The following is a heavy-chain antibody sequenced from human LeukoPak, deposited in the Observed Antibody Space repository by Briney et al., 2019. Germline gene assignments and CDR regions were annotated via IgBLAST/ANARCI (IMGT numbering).Heavy chain of an antibody. CDR3: ARDRRAVAGSGFDY. CDR1: GYTFTSYG. D-gene: IGHD6-19*01. Sequence: ASVKVSCKASGYTFTSYGISWVRQAPGQGLEWMGWISAYNGNTNYAQKLQGRVTMTTDTSTGTAYMELRSLRSDDTAVYYCARDRRAVAGSGFDYWGQGTLVTVSS. V-gene: IGHV1-18*01. J-gene: IGHJ4*02. CDR2: ISAYNGNT.